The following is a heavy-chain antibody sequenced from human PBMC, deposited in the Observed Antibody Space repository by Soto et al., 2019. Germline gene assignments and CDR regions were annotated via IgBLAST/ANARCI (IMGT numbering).Heavy chain of an antibody. CDR3: ARDPSTTGYYGLDV. J-gene: IGHJ6*02. Sequence: LRLSCAASGFTVSSTYLTWVRQAPGKGLEWVSVIYSGGVTYYPDSVKGRFTTIRDTSKNTVYLQMNSLRADDTAMYYCARDPSTTGYYGLDVWGQGTTVTVSS. CDR2: IYSGGVT. CDR1: GFTVSSTY. V-gene: IGHV3-53*01.